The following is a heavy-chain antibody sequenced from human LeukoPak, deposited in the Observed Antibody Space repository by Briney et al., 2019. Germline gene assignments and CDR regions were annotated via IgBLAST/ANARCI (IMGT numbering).Heavy chain of an antibody. V-gene: IGHV6-1*01. D-gene: IGHD5-24*01. Sequence: SQTLSLTCAISGDSVSTNSVAWHWIRQSPSRGLEWLGRTYYRSKWYNDYAGSVKSRITINPDTSKNQFSLQLKSVTPEDTAVYYCARELDGYNSKPLDYWGQGTLVTVSS. CDR3: ARELDGYNSKPLDY. J-gene: IGHJ4*02. CDR1: GDSVSTNSVA. CDR2: TYYRSKWYN.